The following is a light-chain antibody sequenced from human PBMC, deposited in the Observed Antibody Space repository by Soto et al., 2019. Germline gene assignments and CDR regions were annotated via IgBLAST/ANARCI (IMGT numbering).Light chain of an antibody. CDR3: QQRSNWPIT. CDR2: DAS. CDR1: QSVSSY. J-gene: IGKJ5*01. Sequence: EIVLTQSPATLSLSPGERATLSCRASQSVSSYLAWYQQKPGQAPRLLIYDASNRATGVPARFSGSGSGTDFTLTISSLESEDFAVYYCQQRSNWPITXG. V-gene: IGKV3-11*01.